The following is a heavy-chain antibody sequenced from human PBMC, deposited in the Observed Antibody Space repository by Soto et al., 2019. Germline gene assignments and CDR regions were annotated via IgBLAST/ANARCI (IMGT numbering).Heavy chain of an antibody. D-gene: IGHD6-13*01. Sequence: SETLSLTCIVSGGSISEKYWNWVRQPPGKGLEWIGLIFANGHTDYNPSLKSRVTMSVDASKNQFSLRLTSMTAADTAVYYCVASLAASGLNWLDPWGRGTLVTVS. CDR3: VASLAASGLNWLDP. CDR2: IFANGHT. V-gene: IGHV4-4*07. CDR1: GGSISEKY. J-gene: IGHJ5*02.